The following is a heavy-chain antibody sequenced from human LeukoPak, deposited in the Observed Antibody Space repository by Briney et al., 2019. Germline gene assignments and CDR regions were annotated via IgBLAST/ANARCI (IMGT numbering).Heavy chain of an antibody. Sequence: PGRSLRLSCAASGFTFDDYAMHWVRQAPGKGLEWVLGISWNSGSIGYADSVKGRFTISRDNAKNSLYLQMNSLRAEDTAVYYCAKEIGSPTFDYWGQGTLVTVSS. CDR3: AKEIGSPTFDY. V-gene: IGHV3-9*01. CDR2: ISWNSGSI. D-gene: IGHD1-26*01. CDR1: GFTFDDYA. J-gene: IGHJ4*02.